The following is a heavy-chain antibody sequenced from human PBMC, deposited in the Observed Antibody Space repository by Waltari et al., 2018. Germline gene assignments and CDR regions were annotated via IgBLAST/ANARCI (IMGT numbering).Heavy chain of an antibody. Sequence: QVQLVQSGAEVKKPGASVKVSCKASGYTFTSYDINWVRQATGQGLEWMGWMNAKSGNTGYAQKVQGRVTITRNTSISTAYMELSSLRSEDTAVYYCASGSDFDWPPYWGQGTLVTVSS. V-gene: IGHV1-8*03. D-gene: IGHD3-9*01. CDR2: MNAKSGNT. CDR1: GYTFTSYD. CDR3: ASGSDFDWPPY. J-gene: IGHJ4*02.